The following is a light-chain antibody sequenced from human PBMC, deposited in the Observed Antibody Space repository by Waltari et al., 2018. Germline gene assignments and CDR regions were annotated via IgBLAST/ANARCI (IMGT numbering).Light chain of an antibody. Sequence: QSALPQPPSASGSPGQSVTISCTASISDVGGSDLVTWYQQHPAKAPKVMIYEVKKRPSGVPDRVSGSKSGSTASLTVSGLQADDEAAYYCSSYAGSNTVVFGGGTKLTVL. J-gene: IGLJ2*01. CDR1: ISDVGGSDL. V-gene: IGLV2-8*01. CDR2: EVK. CDR3: SSYAGSNTVV.